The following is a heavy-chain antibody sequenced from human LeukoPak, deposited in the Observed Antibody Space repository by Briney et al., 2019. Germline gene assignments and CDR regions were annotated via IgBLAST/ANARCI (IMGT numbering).Heavy chain of an antibody. J-gene: IGHJ4*02. Sequence: GGSLRLSCAASGFTFSSYGMHWVRQAPGKGLEWVAVIWYDGGNKYYADSVKGRFTISRDNSKNTLYLQMNSLRAEDTAVYYCAREGDYVWGSYRYTYFDYWGQGTLVTVSS. CDR2: IWYDGGNK. CDR3: AREGDYVWGSYRYTYFDY. D-gene: IGHD3-16*02. V-gene: IGHV3-33*01. CDR1: GFTFSSYG.